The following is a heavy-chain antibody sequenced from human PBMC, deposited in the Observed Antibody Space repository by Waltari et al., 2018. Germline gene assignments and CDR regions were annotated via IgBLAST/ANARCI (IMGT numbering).Heavy chain of an antibody. V-gene: IGHV3-74*01. J-gene: IGHJ4*02. CDR2: IRSDGAIP. Sequence: GLAWVSRIRSDGAIPKYADSVRGRFTISSDSAKNTFYLQMNSLRDEDTSVYYCTTNPPGYWGQGTLVTVSS. CDR3: TTNPPGY.